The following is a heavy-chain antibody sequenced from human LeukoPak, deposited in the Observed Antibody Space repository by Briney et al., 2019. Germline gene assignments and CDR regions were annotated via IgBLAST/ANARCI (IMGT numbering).Heavy chain of an antibody. Sequence: EGSLRLSCAASGFTFSSYAMSWVRQAPGKGLEWVSAISGSGGTTYYADSVKGRFTISRDNSKNTVHLQMNSLRAEDTAVYYCAKGSGNYFFEYWGQGTLVTVSS. J-gene: IGHJ4*02. CDR3: AKGSGNYFFEY. CDR2: ISGSGGTT. CDR1: GFTFSSYA. V-gene: IGHV3-23*01. D-gene: IGHD3-22*01.